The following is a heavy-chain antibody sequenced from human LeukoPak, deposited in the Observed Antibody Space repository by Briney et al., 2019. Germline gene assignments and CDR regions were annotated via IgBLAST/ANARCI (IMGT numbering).Heavy chain of an antibody. CDR2: INHSGST. Sequence: SETLSLTCAVYGESFSGYYWNWIRQPPGKGLEWIGEINHSGSTNYKPSLKSRVTISVDTSKNQFSLKLSSVTAADTAVYYCARGPYSGSSNGMDVWGQGTTVTVFS. D-gene: IGHD1-26*01. J-gene: IGHJ6*02. CDR3: ARGPYSGSSNGMDV. CDR1: GESFSGYY. V-gene: IGHV4-34*01.